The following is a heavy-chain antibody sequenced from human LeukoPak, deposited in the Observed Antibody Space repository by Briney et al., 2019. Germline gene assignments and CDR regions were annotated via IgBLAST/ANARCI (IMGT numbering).Heavy chain of an antibody. CDR3: ASPYYDFWSGYYPRDSWYYMDV. D-gene: IGHD3-3*01. CDR2: ISSSSSYI. CDR1: GFTFSSYS. Sequence: PGGSLRLSCAASGFTFSSYSMNWVRQAPGKGLEWVSSISSSSSYIYYADSVKGRFTISRDNAKNSLYLQMNSLRAEDTAVYYCASPYYDFWSGYYPRDSWYYMDVWGKGTTVTVSS. J-gene: IGHJ6*03. V-gene: IGHV3-21*01.